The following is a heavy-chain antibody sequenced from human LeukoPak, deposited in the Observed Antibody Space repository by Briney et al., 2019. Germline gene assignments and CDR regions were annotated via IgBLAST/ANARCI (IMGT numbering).Heavy chain of an antibody. V-gene: IGHV3-48*04. CDR1: GFTFSSYS. CDR3: ARDGWDCSGGSCYFDY. J-gene: IGHJ4*02. D-gene: IGHD2-15*01. CDR2: ISSSSSTI. Sequence: GGSLRLSCAASGFTFSSYSMNWVRQAPGKGLEWVSYISSSSSTIYYADSVKGRFTISRDNAKNSLYLQMNSLRAEDTAVYYCARDGWDCSGGSCYFDYWGQGTLVTVSS.